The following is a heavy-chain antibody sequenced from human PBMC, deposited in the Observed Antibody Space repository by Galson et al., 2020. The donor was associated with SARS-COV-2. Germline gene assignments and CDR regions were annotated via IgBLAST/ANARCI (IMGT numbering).Heavy chain of an antibody. CDR3: VRIAGATGDFAF. D-gene: IGHD1-26*01. V-gene: IGHV3-33*01. CDR1: GFTFSTYG. Sequence: GESLKISCEGSGFTFSTYGMHGGRQAAALGREWLAVVWFEGSTEYYADSVKGRVTISRDKSKNTLYLHMNSLGAEDTAVYYCVRIAGATGDFAFWRQRTLVTVSS. CDR2: VWFEGSTE. J-gene: IGHJ4*02.